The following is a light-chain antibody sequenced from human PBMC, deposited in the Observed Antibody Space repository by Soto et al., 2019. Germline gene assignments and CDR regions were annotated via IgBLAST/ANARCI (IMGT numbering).Light chain of an antibody. Sequence: DIQMTQSPSSLSDSVGDTVTLTCRASQSVDNYLKWYQQPQGKAPGLLIYAASTLQSGVPSRFSASGSGTDFTLTISSLQTEDFETYYCQQDLRHPLTFGPGTKVDIK. J-gene: IGKJ3*01. V-gene: IGKV1-39*01. CDR3: QQDLRHPLT. CDR2: AAS. CDR1: QSVDNY.